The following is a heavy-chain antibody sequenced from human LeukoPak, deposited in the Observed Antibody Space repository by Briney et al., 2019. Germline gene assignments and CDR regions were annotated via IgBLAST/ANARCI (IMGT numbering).Heavy chain of an antibody. CDR2: IYTSGST. CDR3: ARTVAMAAAGFDY. CDR1: GGSISSGSYY. V-gene: IGHV4-61*02. Sequence: SETLSLTCTVSGGSISSGSYYWSWIRQPAGKGLEWIGRIYTSGSTNYNPSLKSRVTISVDTSKNQFSLRLSSVTAADTAVYYCARTVAMAAAGFDYWGQGTLVTVSS. D-gene: IGHD6-13*01. J-gene: IGHJ4*02.